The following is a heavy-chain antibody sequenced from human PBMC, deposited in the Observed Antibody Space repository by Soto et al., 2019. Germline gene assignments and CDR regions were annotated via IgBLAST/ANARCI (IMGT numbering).Heavy chain of an antibody. Sequence: LSCAASGFTFSDYYMSWIRQAPGKGLEWVSYISSSGSTIYYADSVKGRFTISRDNAKNSLYLQMNSLRAEDTAVYYCARPIAVVELGMDVWGQGTTVTVSS. CDR3: ARPIAVVELGMDV. D-gene: IGHD3-22*01. V-gene: IGHV3-11*01. CDR2: ISSSGSTI. J-gene: IGHJ6*02. CDR1: GFTFSDYY.